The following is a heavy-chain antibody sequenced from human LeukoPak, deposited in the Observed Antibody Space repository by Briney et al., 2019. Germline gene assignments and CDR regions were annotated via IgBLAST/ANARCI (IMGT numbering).Heavy chain of an antibody. Sequence: PSETLSLTCTVSGGSISSGGYYWSWIRQPPGKGLEWIGYIYYSGSTNYNPSLKSRVTISVDTSKNQFSLKLSSVTAADTAVYYCARAGDYDFWSGYYKRRSGGPDWYFDLWGRGTLVTVSP. D-gene: IGHD3-3*01. CDR2: IYYSGST. CDR1: GGSISSGGYY. V-gene: IGHV4-61*08. CDR3: ARAGDYDFWSGYYKRRSGGPDWYFDL. J-gene: IGHJ2*01.